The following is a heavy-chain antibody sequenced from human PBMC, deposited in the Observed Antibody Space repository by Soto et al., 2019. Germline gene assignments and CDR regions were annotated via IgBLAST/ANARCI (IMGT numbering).Heavy chain of an antibody. Sequence: QVQLVQSGAAVKKPGASVKVSCKASGYTFTNYYMHWVRQVPGQGLEWMGMINPQSGGANYGQKFQGRVPMTSDTPTTTLYMELSSLRSEDTPVYYCARGYERAYGTFDYWGQGTLVTVSS. CDR1: GYTFTNYY. V-gene: IGHV1-46*01. CDR3: ARGYERAYGTFDY. J-gene: IGHJ4*02. CDR2: INPQSGGA. D-gene: IGHD1-1*01.